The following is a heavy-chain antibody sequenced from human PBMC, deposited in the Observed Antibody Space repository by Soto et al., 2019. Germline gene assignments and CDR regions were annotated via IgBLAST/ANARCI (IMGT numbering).Heavy chain of an antibody. CDR2: ISGSGGST. CDR3: AKSRNMEYYYGSGSYIPFDY. J-gene: IGHJ4*02. CDR1: GFTFSSYA. Sequence: GGSLRLSCAASGFTFSSYAMSWVRQAPGKGLEWVSAISGSGGSTYYADSVKGRFTISRDNSKNTLYLQMNSLRAEDTAVYYCAKSRNMEYYYGSGSYIPFDYWGQGTLVTVSS. D-gene: IGHD3-10*01. V-gene: IGHV3-23*01.